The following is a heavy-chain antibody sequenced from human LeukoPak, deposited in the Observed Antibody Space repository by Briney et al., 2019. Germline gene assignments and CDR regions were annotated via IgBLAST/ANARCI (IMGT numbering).Heavy chain of an antibody. CDR3: ARAFMVRGVITIDY. D-gene: IGHD3-10*01. CDR1: GYTFTSYA. CDR2: INAGNGNT. Sequence: ASVTVSCKASGYTFTSYAMHWVRQAPGQRLEWMGWINAGNGNTKYSQKFQGRVTITRDTSASTAYMELSSLRSDDTAVYYCARAFMVRGVITIDYWGQGTLVTVSS. J-gene: IGHJ4*02. V-gene: IGHV1-3*01.